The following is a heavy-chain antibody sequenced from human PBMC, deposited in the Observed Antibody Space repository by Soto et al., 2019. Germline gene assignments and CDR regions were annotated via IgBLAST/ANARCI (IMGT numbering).Heavy chain of an antibody. CDR2: IYYSGNT. Sequence: PSETLSLTCTVSGGSISSTNYYWGWIHQSPGKGLEWIGSIYYSGNTYYKPSLKSRVTISVDTSKNQFSLQLTSVTAADTAVYYCARHLVVPAATFDYWGQGTLVTVSS. D-gene: IGHD2-2*01. CDR1: GGSISSTNYY. CDR3: ARHLVVPAATFDY. V-gene: IGHV4-39*01. J-gene: IGHJ4*02.